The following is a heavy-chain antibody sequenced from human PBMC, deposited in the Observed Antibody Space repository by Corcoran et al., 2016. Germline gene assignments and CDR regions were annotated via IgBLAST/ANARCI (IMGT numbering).Heavy chain of an antibody. CDR3: ARDKSSVGGFDI. CDR1: GGSISSSSYY. Sequence: QLQLQESGPGLVKPSETLSLTCTVSGGSISSSSYYWGWIRQPPGKGLVWIGGIYYSGSTYYNPSLKSRVTISVDTSKNQFSLKLSSVTAADTAVYYWARDKSSVGGFDIWGQGTMVTVSS. D-gene: IGHD3-22*01. V-gene: IGHV4-39*07. J-gene: IGHJ3*02. CDR2: IYYSGST.